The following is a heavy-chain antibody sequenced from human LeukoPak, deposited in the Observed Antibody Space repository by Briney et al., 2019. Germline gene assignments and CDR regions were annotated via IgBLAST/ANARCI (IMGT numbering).Heavy chain of an antibody. CDR1: GDSVSSNTAA. Sequence: PSQTLSLTCAISGDSVSSNTAAWSWIRQSPSRGLEWLGRTYYRSKWYNDYAVSVKSRITIDPDTSKNQFSLQLNSVTPEDTAVYYCARDSFERCSIYDHVWGSCLGGMDVWGQGTTVTVSS. D-gene: IGHD3-16*01. V-gene: IGHV6-1*01. CDR2: TYYRSKWYN. CDR3: ARDSFERCSIYDHVWGSCLGGMDV. J-gene: IGHJ6*02.